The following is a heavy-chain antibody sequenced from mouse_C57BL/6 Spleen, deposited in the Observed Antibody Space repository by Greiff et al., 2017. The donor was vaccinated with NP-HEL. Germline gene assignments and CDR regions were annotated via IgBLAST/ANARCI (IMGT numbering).Heavy chain of an antibody. CDR3: TRNYYGPHWYFDV. CDR1: GYTFTDYE. J-gene: IGHJ1*03. D-gene: IGHD2-1*01. V-gene: IGHV1-15*01. Sequence: QVQLQQSGAELVRPGASVTLSCKASGYTFTDYEMHWVKQTPVHGLEWIGAIDPETGGTAYNQKFKGKAILTADKSSSTAYMELRSLTSEDSAVYYCTRNYYGPHWYFDVWGTGTTVTVSS. CDR2: IDPETGGT.